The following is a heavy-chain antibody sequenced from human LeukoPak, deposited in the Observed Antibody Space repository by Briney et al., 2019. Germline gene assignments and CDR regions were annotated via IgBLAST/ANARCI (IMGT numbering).Heavy chain of an antibody. CDR1: GFTFSNFW. V-gene: IGHV3-7*04. Sequence: PGGSLRLSCAVSGFTFSNFWMSWVRQAPGRGLEWAANTHPEGNEKYHVESVKGRFTISRDNTKNLLFLQMNALRVEDTAVYYCARGDDFSGDHWGQGTLVTVSS. D-gene: IGHD1-1*01. CDR3: ARGDDFSGDH. J-gene: IGHJ4*02. CDR2: THPEGNEK.